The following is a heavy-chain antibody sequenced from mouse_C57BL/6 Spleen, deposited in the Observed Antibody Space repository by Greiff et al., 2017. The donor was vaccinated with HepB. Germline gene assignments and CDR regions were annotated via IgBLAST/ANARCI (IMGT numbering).Heavy chain of an antibody. CDR2: INPGSGGT. D-gene: IGHD2-4*01. V-gene: IGHV1-54*01. CDR1: GYAFTNYL. J-gene: IGHJ3*01. CDR3: AREGIYYDYGGFAY. Sequence: VQLQESGAELVRPGTSVKVSCKASGYAFTNYLIEWVKQRPGQGLEWIGVINPGSGGTNYNEKFKGKATLTADKSSSTAYMQLSIVTSEDSAVYFCAREGIYYDYGGFAYWGQGTLVTVSA.